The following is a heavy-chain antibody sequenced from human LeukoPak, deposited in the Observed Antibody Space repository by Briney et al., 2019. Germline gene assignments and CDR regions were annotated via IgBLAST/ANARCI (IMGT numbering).Heavy chain of an antibody. Sequence: PSETLSLTCAVYGGSFSGYYWSWIRQPPGKGLEWIGEINHSGSTNYNPSLKSRVTISVDTSKNQFSLKLSSVTAADTAVYYCARLPSRGRGAPKVGYWGQGTLVTVSS. CDR3: ARLPSRGRGAPKVGY. J-gene: IGHJ4*02. V-gene: IGHV4-34*01. CDR2: INHSGST. D-gene: IGHD3-10*01. CDR1: GGSFSGYY.